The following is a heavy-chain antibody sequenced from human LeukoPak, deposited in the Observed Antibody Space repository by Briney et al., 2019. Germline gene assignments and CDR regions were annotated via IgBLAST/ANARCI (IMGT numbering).Heavy chain of an antibody. CDR1: GGCISSYY. CDR2: IYYSGST. J-gene: IGHJ4*02. Sequence: SETLSLTCTVSGGCISSYYWSWIRQPPGKGLEWIGYIYYSGSTYYNPSLKSRVTISVDTSKNQFSLKLSSVTAADTAVYYCAGRDSSGYYYGPIFDYWGQGTLVTVSA. CDR3: AGRDSSGYYYGPIFDY. V-gene: IGHV4-59*12. D-gene: IGHD3-22*01.